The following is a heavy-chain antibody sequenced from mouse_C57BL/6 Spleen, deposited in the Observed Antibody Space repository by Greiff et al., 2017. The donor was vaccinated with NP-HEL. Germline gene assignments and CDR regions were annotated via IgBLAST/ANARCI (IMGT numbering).Heavy chain of an antibody. CDR2: IDPENGDT. J-gene: IGHJ4*01. D-gene: IGHD1-1*01. CDR3: TMTGVAKAMDY. CDR1: GFNIKDDY. Sequence: EVQLQQSGAELVRPGASVKLSCTASGFNIKDDYMHWVKQRPEQGLEWIGWIDPENGDTEYASKFQGKATITADTSSNTAYLQLSSLTSEDTAVYYCTMTGVAKAMDYWGQGTSVTVSS. V-gene: IGHV14-4*01.